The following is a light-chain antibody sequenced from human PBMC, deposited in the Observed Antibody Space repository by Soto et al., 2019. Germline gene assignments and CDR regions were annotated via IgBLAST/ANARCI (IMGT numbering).Light chain of an antibody. Sequence: DIHMTQSPSSLSVSVGDRITITCPASQTISSWLAWYQQKPGKAPKLLIYKASTLKSGVPSRFSGSGSGTEFTLTISSLQPDDFATYYCQHYNSYSEAFGQGTKV. CDR3: QHYNSYSEA. V-gene: IGKV1-5*03. J-gene: IGKJ1*01. CDR1: QTISSW. CDR2: KAS.